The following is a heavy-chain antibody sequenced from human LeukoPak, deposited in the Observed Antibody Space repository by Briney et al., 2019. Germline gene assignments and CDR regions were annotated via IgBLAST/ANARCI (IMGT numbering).Heavy chain of an antibody. CDR1: GFTFSSYA. CDR3: ARRRYNWNAIDY. D-gene: IGHD1-20*01. CDR2: ISSSGSTI. J-gene: IGHJ4*02. Sequence: GGSLRLSYAAPGFTFSSYAMSWVRQAPGKGLEWVSYISSSGSTIYYADSVKGRFTISRDNAKNSLYLQMNSLRAEDTAVYFCARRRYNWNAIDYWGQGTLVTVSS. V-gene: IGHV3-48*04.